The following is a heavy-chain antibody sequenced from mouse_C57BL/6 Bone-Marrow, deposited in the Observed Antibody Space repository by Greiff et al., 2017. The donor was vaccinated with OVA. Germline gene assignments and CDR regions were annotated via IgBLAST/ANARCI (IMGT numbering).Heavy chain of an antibody. Sequence: VQLKESGAELVRPGASVKLSCTASGFNIKDDYMHWVKQRPEQGLEWIGWIDPANGDTEYASKFQGKATITADTSSNTAYLQLSSLTSEDTAVDYCTRTGTSGYWGQGTTLTVSS. CDR2: IDPANGDT. CDR1: GFNIKDDY. D-gene: IGHD4-1*01. CDR3: TRTGTSGY. J-gene: IGHJ2*01. V-gene: IGHV14-4*01.